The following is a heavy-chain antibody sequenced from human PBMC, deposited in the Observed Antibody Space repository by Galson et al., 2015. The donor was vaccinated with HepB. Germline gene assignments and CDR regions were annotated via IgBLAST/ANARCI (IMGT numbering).Heavy chain of an antibody. D-gene: IGHD5-12*01. CDR2: ISYDGSSK. Sequence: SLRLSCAASGFTFRSYGMHWVRQSPGTGLEWVATISYDGSSKYYADSVKGRFTISRDNSKKTLYLDMHSLRVEDAALYYCVKVYSAYDQRDHWGQGTLVTVSS. J-gene: IGHJ4*02. CDR3: VKVYSAYDQRDH. V-gene: IGHV3-30*18. CDR1: GFTFRSYG.